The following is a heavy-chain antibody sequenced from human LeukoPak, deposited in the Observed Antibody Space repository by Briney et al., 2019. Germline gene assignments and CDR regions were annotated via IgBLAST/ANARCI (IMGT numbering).Heavy chain of an antibody. V-gene: IGHV3-23*01. Sequence: PGGSLRLSCAAAGFTFSSYAMSWVRQAAGRGLEWVAAISGGGGSTYYADSVKGRFTISRDNYKHPLYLQMNSLRAEDTAVYYCAKSDDSYYYHYMDVWGKGTTVTASS. CDR3: AKSDDSYYYHYMDV. CDR1: GFTFSSYA. D-gene: IGHD2-21*01. CDR2: ISGGGGST. J-gene: IGHJ6*03.